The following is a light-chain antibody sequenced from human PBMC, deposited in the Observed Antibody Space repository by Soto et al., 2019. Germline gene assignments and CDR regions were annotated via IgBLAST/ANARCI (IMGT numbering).Light chain of an antibody. CDR2: AAA. V-gene: IGKV1-16*01. Sequence: DIQMTQTPSSLSTSVGDRVTITCRASQGISNYLAWYQQKPGKGPKLLIYAAATLQSGVPSRFSGSGSGTEFTLTISSLQPDDFATYDCQHYNSYSEAFGQGTKVEI. J-gene: IGKJ1*01. CDR3: QHYNSYSEA. CDR1: QGISNY.